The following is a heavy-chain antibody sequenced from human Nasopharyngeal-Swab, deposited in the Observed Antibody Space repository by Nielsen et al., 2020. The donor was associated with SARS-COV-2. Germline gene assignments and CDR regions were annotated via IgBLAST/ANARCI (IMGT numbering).Heavy chain of an antibody. D-gene: IGHD2-15*01. CDR3: ARDQDNALYD. Sequence: GESLKISCAASGFTFSSYGMHWVRQAPGKGLEWVAVISYDGSNKFYADSVKGRFTISRDNSKNTVFLQMNSLRAEDTAVYYCARDQDNALYDWGQGTLVTVSS. V-gene: IGHV3-30*03. J-gene: IGHJ4*02. CDR1: GFTFSSYG. CDR2: ISYDGSNK.